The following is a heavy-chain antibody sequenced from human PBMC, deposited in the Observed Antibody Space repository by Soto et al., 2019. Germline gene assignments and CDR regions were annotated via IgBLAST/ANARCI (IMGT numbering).Heavy chain of an antibody. J-gene: IGHJ6*02. V-gene: IGHV3-30*18. CDR2: ISYDGSNK. CDR3: AKASYSSSWYGRYYYYYGMDV. Sequence: QVQLVESGGGVVQPGRSLRLSCAASGFTFSSYGMHWVRQAPGKGLEWVAVISYDGSNKYYADSVKGRFTISRDNSKNTLYLQMYSLRAEDTAVYYCAKASYSSSWYGRYYYYYGMDVWGQGTTVTVSS. CDR1: GFTFSSYG. D-gene: IGHD6-13*01.